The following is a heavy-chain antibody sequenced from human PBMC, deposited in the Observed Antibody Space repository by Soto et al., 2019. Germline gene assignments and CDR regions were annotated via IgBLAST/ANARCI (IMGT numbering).Heavy chain of an antibody. Sequence: QVQQSGPGLVKPSQTLSLTCAISGDSVSSQSATWTWIRQSPSRGLEWLGRTYYRSKWYHDYAASVKSRITINPDTFKNQFSLPLNSVTPEDTAVYYCARESVAGWVDYWGQGTLITVSS. D-gene: IGHD6-19*01. V-gene: IGHV6-1*01. J-gene: IGHJ4*02. CDR3: ARESVAGWVDY. CDR2: TYYRSKWYH. CDR1: GDSVSSQSAT.